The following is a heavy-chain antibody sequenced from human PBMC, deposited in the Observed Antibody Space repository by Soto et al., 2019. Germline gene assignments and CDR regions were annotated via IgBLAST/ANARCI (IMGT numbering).Heavy chain of an antibody. J-gene: IGHJ4*02. CDR2: IYYSGST. Sequence: QVQLQESGPGLVKPSETLSLTCTVSGGSISPYYWSWIRLPPGKGLEWIGYIYYSGSTNYNPSLRRRGPIAVDTSKTQCSLRLSSVTAADTAVYYCARLGRRTVSAHFDSCGQGTLITVSS. CDR1: GGSISPYY. V-gene: IGHV4-59*08. CDR3: ARLGRRTVSAHFDS. D-gene: IGHD4-4*01.